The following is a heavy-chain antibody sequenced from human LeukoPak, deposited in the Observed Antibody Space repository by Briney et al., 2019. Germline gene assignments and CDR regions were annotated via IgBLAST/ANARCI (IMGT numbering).Heavy chain of an antibody. CDR1: GFTFSSYG. Sequence: PGGSLRLSCAASGFTFSSYGMHWVRQAPGKGLEWVAVVWYDGSKKYSADSVKGRITISRDNAKNSVSLYMNSLRAEDSAVYYCARPGITAFDIWGQGTMVTVSS. D-gene: IGHD3-10*01. CDR2: VWYDGSKK. CDR3: ARPGITAFDI. J-gene: IGHJ3*02. V-gene: IGHV3-33*01.